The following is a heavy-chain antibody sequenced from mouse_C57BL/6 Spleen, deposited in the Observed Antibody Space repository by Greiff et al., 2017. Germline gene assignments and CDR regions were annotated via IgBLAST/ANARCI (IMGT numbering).Heavy chain of an antibody. J-gene: IGHJ1*03. CDR1: GYTFTDYE. Sequence: QVQLKESGAELVRPGASVTLSCKASGYTFTDYEMHWVKQTPVHGLEWIGAIDPETGGTAYNQKFKGKAILTAAKSSSTAYMELRSLTSEDSAVYYCTRDYGSSYVYFDGWGTGTTVTVSS. CDR2: IDPETGGT. D-gene: IGHD1-1*01. CDR3: TRDYGSSYVYFDG. V-gene: IGHV1-15*01.